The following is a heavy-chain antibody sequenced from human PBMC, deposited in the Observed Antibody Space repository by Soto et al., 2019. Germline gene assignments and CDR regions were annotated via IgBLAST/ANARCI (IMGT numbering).Heavy chain of an antibody. V-gene: IGHV3-23*01. Sequence: GGSLRLSCAASGCTFSSYALSWVRQTPGKGLEWVSTISPTGGSTYYADSVEGRFTISRDSSKDTLYLQVNSLRAEDTAVYYCAKTFFDFWSGPRWLDPWGQGTLVTVSS. CDR3: AKTFFDFWSGPRWLDP. J-gene: IGHJ5*02. D-gene: IGHD3-3*01. CDR1: GCTFSSYA. CDR2: ISPTGGST.